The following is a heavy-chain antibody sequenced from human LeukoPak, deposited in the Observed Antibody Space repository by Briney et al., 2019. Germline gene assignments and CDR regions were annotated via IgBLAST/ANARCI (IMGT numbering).Heavy chain of an antibody. CDR1: GFTFSSYS. J-gene: IGHJ4*02. D-gene: IGHD3-3*01. V-gene: IGHV3-21*01. Sequence: GGSLRLSCAASGFTFSSYSMNWVRQAPGKGLEWVSSISSSSSYIYYADSVKGRFTISRDNAKNSLYLQMNSLRAEDMAVYYCARDIGYYDFWSGPFDYWGQGTLVTVSS. CDR2: ISSSSSYI. CDR3: ARDIGYYDFWSGPFDY.